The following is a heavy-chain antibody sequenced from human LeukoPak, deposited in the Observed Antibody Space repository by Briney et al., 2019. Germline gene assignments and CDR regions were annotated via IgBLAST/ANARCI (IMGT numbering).Heavy chain of an antibody. J-gene: IGHJ3*02. D-gene: IGHD3-3*01. CDR1: GFTFSSYG. V-gene: IGHV3-33*01. Sequence: GGSLRLSCAASGFTFSSYGMHWVRQAPGKGLEWVAVIWYDGSNKYYADSVKGRFTISRDNSKNTLYLQMNSLRAEDTAVYYCASSPAYYDFWSGYYTPGGAYDIWGQGTMVTVSS. CDR2: IWYDGSNK. CDR3: ASSPAYYDFWSGYYTPGGAYDI.